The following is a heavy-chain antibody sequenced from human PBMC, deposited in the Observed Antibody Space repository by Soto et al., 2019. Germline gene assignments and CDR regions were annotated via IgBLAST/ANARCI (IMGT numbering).Heavy chain of an antibody. J-gene: IGHJ4*02. CDR3: ARANIVVVPAARTFDY. CDR1: GGSFSGYY. V-gene: IGHV4-34*01. CDR2: INHSGST. D-gene: IGHD2-2*01. Sequence: SETLSLTCAVYGGSFSGYYWSWIRQPPGKGLEWIGEINHSGSTNYNPSLKSRVTISVDTSKNQFSLKLSSVTAADTAVYYCARANIVVVPAARTFDYWGQGTLVTVSS.